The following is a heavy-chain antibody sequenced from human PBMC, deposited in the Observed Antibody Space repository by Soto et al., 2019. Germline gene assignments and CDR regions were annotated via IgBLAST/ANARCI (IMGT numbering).Heavy chain of an antibody. CDR1: GFTFSSYG. V-gene: IGHV3-30*18. CDR3: AKEGYYYDSSGYYINWFDP. D-gene: IGHD3-22*01. J-gene: IGHJ5*02. Sequence: PGGSLRLSCAASGFTFSSYGMHWVRQAPGKGLEWVAVISYDGSNKYYADSVKGRFTISRDNSKNTLYLQMNSLRAEDTAVYYCAKEGYYYDSSGYYINWFDPWGQGT. CDR2: ISYDGSNK.